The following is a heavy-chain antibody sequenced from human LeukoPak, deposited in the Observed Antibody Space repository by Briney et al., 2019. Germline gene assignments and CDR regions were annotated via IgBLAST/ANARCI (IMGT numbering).Heavy chain of an antibody. D-gene: IGHD6-13*01. Sequence: GGSLRLSCAASGFTFDDYGMSWVRQAPGKGLGWVSGINWNGGSTGYADSVKGRLTISRDNAKNSLYLQMNSLRAEDTALYYCARVDSSSWASWGQGTLVTVSS. CDR3: ARVDSSSWAS. CDR2: INWNGGST. CDR1: GFTFDDYG. V-gene: IGHV3-20*04. J-gene: IGHJ4*02.